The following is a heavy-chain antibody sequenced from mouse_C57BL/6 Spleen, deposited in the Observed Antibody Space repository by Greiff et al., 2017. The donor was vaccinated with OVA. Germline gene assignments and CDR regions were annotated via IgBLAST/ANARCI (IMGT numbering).Heavy chain of an antibody. Sequence: EVQLVESGGGLVKPGGSLKLSCAASGFTFSSYAMSWVRQTPEKRLEWVATISDGGSYTYYPDNVKGRFTISRDNAKNNLYLQMSHLKSEDTAMYYCARDLLLQGAMDYWGQGTSVTVSS. CDR2: ISDGGSYT. D-gene: IGHD2-3*01. V-gene: IGHV5-4*01. J-gene: IGHJ4*01. CDR1: GFTFSSYA. CDR3: ARDLLLQGAMDY.